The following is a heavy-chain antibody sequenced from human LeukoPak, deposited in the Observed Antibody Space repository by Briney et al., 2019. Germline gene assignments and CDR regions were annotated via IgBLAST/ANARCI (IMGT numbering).Heavy chain of an antibody. J-gene: IGHJ4*02. CDR2: ISDSGGST. CDR3: AKDQAYSGYDSGY. D-gene: IGHD5-12*01. Sequence: GGSLRLSCAASGFTFSGYAMSWVRQAPGKGLEWVSAISDSGGSTYYPDSVKGRFTISRDNSRNTLYLQMNSLRAEDTAVYYCAKDQAYSGYDSGYWGQGTLVTVSS. V-gene: IGHV3-23*01. CDR1: GFTFSGYA.